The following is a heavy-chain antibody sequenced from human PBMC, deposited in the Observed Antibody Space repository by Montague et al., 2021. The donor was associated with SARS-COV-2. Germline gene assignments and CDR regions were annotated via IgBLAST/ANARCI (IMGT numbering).Heavy chain of an antibody. CDR2: IDWDGDK. CDR3: ARGPSDTYYYNGMDV. V-gene: IGHV2-70*11. CDR1: GFSLSTSGMC. Sequence: PALVKPTQTLTLTCTFSGFSLSTSGMCMTWIRQPPGKALEWLARIDWDGDKYYNTSLKSRLTISEDTSKNLVVLTMTNMDPVDTATYYCARGPSDTYYYNGMDVWGQGTTVTVSS. J-gene: IGHJ6*02.